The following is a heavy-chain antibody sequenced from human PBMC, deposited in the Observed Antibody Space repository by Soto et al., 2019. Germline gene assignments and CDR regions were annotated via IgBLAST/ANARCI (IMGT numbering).Heavy chain of an antibody. J-gene: IGHJ4*02. CDR2: ISSSFSYI. Sequence: VQLVESGGGVVQPGRSLRLSCAASGFTFSSYSMNWVRQAPGKGLEWVSSISSSFSYIYYADSVKGRFTISRDNAKNSLYLQMNSLRAEDTAVYYCARDGRDGYHFDYWGQGTLVTVSS. CDR3: ARDGRDGYHFDY. V-gene: IGHV3-21*01. D-gene: IGHD5-12*01. CDR1: GFTFSSYS.